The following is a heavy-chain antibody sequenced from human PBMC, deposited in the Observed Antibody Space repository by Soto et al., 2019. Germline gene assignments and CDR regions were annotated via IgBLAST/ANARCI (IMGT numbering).Heavy chain of an antibody. CDR2: VYYRGRS. CDR3: VSQRTSVLTQAYFDY. Sequence: PSETLSLTCTVSGGSVSNSNYYWGWIGQSPGKGLEWIGSVYYRGRSYSESSVKSRVTISVDTSKNQFSLNLNSVTASDTAVYYCVSQRTSVLTQAYFDYWGPGALVTVS. CDR1: GGSVSNSNYY. V-gene: IGHV4-39*01. J-gene: IGHJ4*02. D-gene: IGHD2-8*01.